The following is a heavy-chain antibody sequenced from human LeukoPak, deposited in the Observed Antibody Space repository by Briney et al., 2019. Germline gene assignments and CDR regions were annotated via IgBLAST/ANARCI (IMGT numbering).Heavy chain of an antibody. Sequence: SETLSLTCTVSGASLSSSSYYWGWLRQPPGKGLEWIGSIYYSGSTYYNPSLKSRVTISVDTSKNQFSLKLSSVTAADTAVYYCAMGPIHYYDSSGYYPGYFQHWGQGTLVTVSS. D-gene: IGHD3-22*01. CDR1: GASLSSSSYY. CDR3: AMGPIHYYDSSGYYPGYFQH. CDR2: IYYSGST. V-gene: IGHV4-39*01. J-gene: IGHJ1*01.